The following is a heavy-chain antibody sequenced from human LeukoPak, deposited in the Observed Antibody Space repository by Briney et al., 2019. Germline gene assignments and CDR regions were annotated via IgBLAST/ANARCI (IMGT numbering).Heavy chain of an antibody. D-gene: IGHD4-23*01. Sequence: SETLSLTCTVSGGSISSSSFYWGWIRQPPGKAMEWIGSIYYSGSTYYNPSLKSRVTISIDTSKNQFSLKLSSVTAEDTAVYYCAKHHYGGDSRYFDLWGRGTLVTVSS. CDR2: IYYSGST. CDR1: GGSISSSSFY. J-gene: IGHJ2*01. V-gene: IGHV4-39*01. CDR3: AKHHYGGDSRYFDL.